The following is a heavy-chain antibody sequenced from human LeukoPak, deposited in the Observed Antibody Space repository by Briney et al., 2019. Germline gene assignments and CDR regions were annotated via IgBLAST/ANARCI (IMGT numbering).Heavy chain of an antibody. D-gene: IGHD6-19*01. Sequence: GGSLRLSCAASGFIFSNYAMSWFRQFPGRGLEWVSTISSRGDSTYVADSVKGRFTISRDNSKNSLYLQMNTVRAEDTAVYYCVKGPRPDITVAHTVENWGQGTLVTVSS. J-gene: IGHJ4*02. CDR2: ISSRGDST. V-gene: IGHV3-23*01. CDR3: VKGPRPDITVAHTVEN. CDR1: GFIFSNYA.